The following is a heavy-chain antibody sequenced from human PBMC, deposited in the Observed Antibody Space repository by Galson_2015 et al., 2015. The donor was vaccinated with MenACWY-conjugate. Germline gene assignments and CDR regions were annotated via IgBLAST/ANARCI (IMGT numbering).Heavy chain of an antibody. CDR2: IKSQTDGGEI. V-gene: IGHV3-15*01. Sequence: SLRLSCAGSAFTFSNAYMSWVRQAPGKGLEWVGRIKSQTDGGEIDYAAPVKGRFTISRDDSKNTLYLQMNSLKIEDTAVYYCTTHKPDSWGGLLFHFYMDVWGKGTTVTVPS. D-gene: IGHD2-21*01. J-gene: IGHJ6*03. CDR1: AFTFSNAY. CDR3: TTHKPDSWGGLLFHFYMDV.